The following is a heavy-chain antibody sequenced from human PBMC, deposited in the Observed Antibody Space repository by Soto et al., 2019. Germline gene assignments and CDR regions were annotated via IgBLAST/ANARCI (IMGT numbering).Heavy chain of an antibody. CDR3: ARGYCSGGSCSGYYMDV. D-gene: IGHD2-15*01. Sequence: EVQLVESGGGLVQPGGSLRLSCAASGFTFSSYWMHWVRQAPGKGLVWVSRINSDGSSTSYADSVKGRFTISRDNAKNTLYLQMNSLRAEDTAVYYCARGYCSGGSCSGYYMDVWCKGTTVTVSS. CDR2: INSDGSST. CDR1: GFTFSSYW. J-gene: IGHJ6*03. V-gene: IGHV3-74*01.